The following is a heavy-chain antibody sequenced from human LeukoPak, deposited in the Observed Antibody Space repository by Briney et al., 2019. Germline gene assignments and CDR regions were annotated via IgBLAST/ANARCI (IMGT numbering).Heavy chain of an antibody. V-gene: IGHV1-2*02. Sequence: ASVKVSCKASGSTFTGYYMHWVRQAPGQGLEWMGWINPKSGGTNNAQKFHGRVTMTMDTSISTAYMELSRKSSNDTAVYYCARDRPDPREQLGKFDYWGQGTLVTVSS. CDR2: INPKSGGT. CDR3: ARDRPDPREQLGKFDY. D-gene: IGHD6-6*01. CDR1: GSTFTGYY. J-gene: IGHJ4*02.